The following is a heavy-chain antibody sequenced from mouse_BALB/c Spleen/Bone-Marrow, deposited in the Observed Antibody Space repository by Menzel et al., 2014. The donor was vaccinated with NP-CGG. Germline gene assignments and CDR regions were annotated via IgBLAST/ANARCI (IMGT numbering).Heavy chain of an antibody. CDR1: GFTFTDYY. J-gene: IGHJ1*01. V-gene: IGHV7-3*02. Sequence: EVKLMESGGGLVQPGGSLRPSCAPSGFTFTDYYMSWVRQPPGKALEWLGFIRNKAKGYTTDYSASVKGRFTISRDNSQSISYLQMNTLRAEDSATYYCARDENVGIYWYFDVWGAGTTVTVSS. CDR3: ARDENVGIYWYFDV. CDR2: IRNKAKGYTT.